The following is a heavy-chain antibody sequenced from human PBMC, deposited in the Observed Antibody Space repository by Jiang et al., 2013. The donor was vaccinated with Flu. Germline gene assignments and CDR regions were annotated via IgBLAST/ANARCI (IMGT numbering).Heavy chain of an antibody. J-gene: IGHJ6*02. Sequence: YGPGLVKPSETLSLTCTVSGGSISSYYWSWIRQPPGKGLEWIGYIYYSGSTNYNPSLKSRVTISVDTSKNQFSLKLSSVTAADTAVYYCARDPLIVERVYYYYYGMDVVGTKGPRSPSP. CDR1: GGSISSYY. CDR3: ARDPLIVERVYYYYYGMDV. V-gene: IGHV4-59*01. D-gene: IGHD3-22*01. CDR2: IYYSGST.